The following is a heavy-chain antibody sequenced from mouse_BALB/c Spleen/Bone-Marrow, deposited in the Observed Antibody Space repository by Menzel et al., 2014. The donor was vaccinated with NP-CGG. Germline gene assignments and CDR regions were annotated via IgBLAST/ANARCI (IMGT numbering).Heavy chain of an antibody. CDR1: GFDFSRYY. D-gene: IGHD1-1*01. CDR3: ARPRYYGSIFAY. CDR2: INPDSSPI. V-gene: IGHV4-1*02. Sequence: EVQRVESGGGLVQPGGSLKLSCAASGFDFSRYYMSWVRQAPGKGLEWIGEINPDSSPINYTPSLKDKFIISRDNAKNTPYLQMSKVRSEDTALYYCARPRYYGSIFAYWGQGTLVTVSA. J-gene: IGHJ3*01.